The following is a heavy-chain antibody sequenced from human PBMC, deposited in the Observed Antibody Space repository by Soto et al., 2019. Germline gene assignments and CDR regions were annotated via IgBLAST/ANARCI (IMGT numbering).Heavy chain of an antibody. D-gene: IGHD2-2*02. CDR1: GFTFSSYA. J-gene: IGHJ4*02. Sequence: QPGGSLRLSCAASGFTFSSYAMHWGRQAPGKGLEWVAVISYDGSNKYYADSVKGRFTISRDNSKNTLYLQMNSLRVEDTAPYYCARDRLDVVVPAAILAYWGQGTLVTVSS. CDR2: ISYDGSNK. V-gene: IGHV3-30-3*01. CDR3: ARDRLDVVVPAAILAY.